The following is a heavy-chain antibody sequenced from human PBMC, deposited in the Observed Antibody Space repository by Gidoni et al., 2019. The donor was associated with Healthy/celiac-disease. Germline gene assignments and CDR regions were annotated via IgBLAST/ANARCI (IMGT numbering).Heavy chain of an antibody. CDR3: AKDPDGSGSYPDY. D-gene: IGHD3-10*01. Sequence: QVQLVESGGGVVQPGRSVRLSCAASGFPFSGYGMHWVRQAPGKGLEWVAVISYDGSNKYYADSVKGRFTISRDNSKNTLYLQMNSLRAEDTAVYYCAKDPDGSGSYPDYWGQGTLVTVSS. V-gene: IGHV3-30*18. J-gene: IGHJ4*02. CDR1: GFPFSGYG. CDR2: ISYDGSNK.